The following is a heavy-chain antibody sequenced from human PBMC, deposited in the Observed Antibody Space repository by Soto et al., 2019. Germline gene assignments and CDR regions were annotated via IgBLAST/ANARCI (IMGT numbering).Heavy chain of an antibody. J-gene: IGHJ2*01. CDR3: ARQENGDYAWYFDL. CDR1: SGSISSSNW. D-gene: IGHD4-17*01. CDR2: IYHSGST. V-gene: IGHV4-4*02. Sequence: QVQLQESGPGLVKPSGTLSLTCAVSSGSISSSNWWSWVRQPPGKGLEWIGEIYHSGSTNYNPSLKGRVTIAVDKSKNQFSLKLSSVTAADTAVYYCARQENGDYAWYFDLWGRGTLVTVSS.